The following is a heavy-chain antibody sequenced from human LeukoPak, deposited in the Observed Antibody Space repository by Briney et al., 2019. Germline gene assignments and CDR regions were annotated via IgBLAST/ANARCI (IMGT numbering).Heavy chain of an antibody. CDR3: ARGLATLTYYYYSSGYFDY. Sequence: GASVKVSCKASGYTFTSYGISWVRQAPGQGLEWMGWISAYNGNTNYAQKLQGRVTMTTDTSTSTAYMELRSLRSDDTAVYYCARGLATLTYYYYSSGYFDYWGQGTLVTVSS. J-gene: IGHJ4*02. D-gene: IGHD3-22*01. V-gene: IGHV1-18*01. CDR2: ISAYNGNT. CDR1: GYTFTSYG.